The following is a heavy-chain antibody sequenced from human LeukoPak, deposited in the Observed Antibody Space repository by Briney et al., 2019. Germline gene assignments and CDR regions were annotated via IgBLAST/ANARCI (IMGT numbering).Heavy chain of an antibody. CDR3: AKDRGRREYYFDY. V-gene: IGHV3-53*01. CDR2: IYSGGST. J-gene: IGHJ4*02. D-gene: IGHD1-26*01. Sequence: GGSLRLSCAASGFTVSSNYMSWVRQAPGKGLEWVSVIYSGGSTYYADSVKGRFTISRDNSKNTLYLQMNSLRAEDTAVYYCAKDRGRREYYFDYWGQGTLVTVSS. CDR1: GFTVSSNY.